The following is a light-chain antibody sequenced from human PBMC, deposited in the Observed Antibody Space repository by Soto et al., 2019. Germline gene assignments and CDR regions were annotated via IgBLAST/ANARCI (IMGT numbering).Light chain of an antibody. Sequence: QAVLTHPPSASGTPGQRLTFSCSGGNYNIGVSYVYWYQHFPGAAPRLLMSKTNQRASGVPDRFSASKSGNAASLAISGLRSEDAAHHYCAAWDDRVRAYLLGIGTKVT. CDR3: AAWDDRVRAYL. CDR2: KTN. CDR1: NYNIGVSY. J-gene: IGLJ1*01. V-gene: IGLV1-47*01.